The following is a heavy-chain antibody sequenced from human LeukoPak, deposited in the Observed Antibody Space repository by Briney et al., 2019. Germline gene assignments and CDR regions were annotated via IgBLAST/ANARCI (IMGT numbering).Heavy chain of an antibody. J-gene: IGHJ4*02. D-gene: IGHD3-9*01. CDR2: IYYSGST. CDR1: GGSISSYY. V-gene: IGHV4-59*01. Sequence: PSETLSLTRTVSGGSISSYYWSWIRQPPGKGLEWIGYIYYSGSTNYNPSLKSRVTISLDTSKNQFSLKLTSVTAADTAVYYCARGGGYDISTANSRAFDCWGQGTLVTVSS. CDR3: ARGGGYDISTANSRAFDC.